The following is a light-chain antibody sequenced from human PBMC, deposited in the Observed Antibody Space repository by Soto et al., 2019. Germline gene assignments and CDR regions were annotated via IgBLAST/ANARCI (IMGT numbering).Light chain of an antibody. V-gene: IGKV3-20*01. CDR2: GAF. J-gene: IGKJ1*01. Sequence: EIVLTQSPGTLSLSPGERATLSCRASQSVSSKYLAWYQQKAGQAPRLLIYGAFNRANDIPDRFSGSGSGTDFTLNITRLEPEDFGIYYCLQHGESPSWTFGLGTRVEIK. CDR1: QSVSSKY. CDR3: LQHGESPSWT.